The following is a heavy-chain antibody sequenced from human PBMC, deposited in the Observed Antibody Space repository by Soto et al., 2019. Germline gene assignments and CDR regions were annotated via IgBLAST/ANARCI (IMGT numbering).Heavy chain of an antibody. CDR2: IYHGST. CDR3: ASNGSRGIGAFDI. CDR1: GGSISSGGYS. Sequence: QLRLQESGSGLVKASQTLTLTCAVSGGSISSGGYSWSWIRQPPGKGLEWIGYIYHGSTYYNPSLKSRVTISIDRSKNQFSLKLSSVTAADTAVYYCASNGSRGIGAFDIWGQGTMVTVSS. V-gene: IGHV4-30-2*01. D-gene: IGHD3-10*01. J-gene: IGHJ3*02.